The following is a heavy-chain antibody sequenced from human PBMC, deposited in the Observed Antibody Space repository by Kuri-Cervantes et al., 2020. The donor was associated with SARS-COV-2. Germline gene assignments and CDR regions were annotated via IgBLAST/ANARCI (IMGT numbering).Heavy chain of an antibody. CDR3: ARVRSSGPIDY. V-gene: IGHV4-61*02. CDR2: IYTSGST. CDR1: GGSISSSSYY. D-gene: IGHD6-19*01. Sequence: SETLSLTCTVSGGSISSSSYYWSWIRQPAGKGLEWIGRIYTSGSTNHNPSLKSRVTMSVDTSKNQFSLKLSSVTAADTAVYYCARVRSSGPIDYWGQGTLVTVSS. J-gene: IGHJ4*02.